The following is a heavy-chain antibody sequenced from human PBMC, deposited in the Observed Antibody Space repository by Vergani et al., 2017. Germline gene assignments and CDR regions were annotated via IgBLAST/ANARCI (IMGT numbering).Heavy chain of an antibody. D-gene: IGHD2-21*02. V-gene: IGHV4-61*02. CDR2: IYTSGST. CDR3: ARAYCGGDCYAPYYYDGMDV. J-gene: IGHJ6*02. CDR1: GGSISSGSYY. Sequence: QVQLQESGPGLVKPSQTLSLTCTVSGGSISSGSYYWSWIRQPAGKGLEWIGRIYTSGSTNYNPTLKSRVTISVDTSKNQFSLKLSSVTAADTAVYYCARAYCGGDCYAPYYYDGMDVWGQGTTVTVSS.